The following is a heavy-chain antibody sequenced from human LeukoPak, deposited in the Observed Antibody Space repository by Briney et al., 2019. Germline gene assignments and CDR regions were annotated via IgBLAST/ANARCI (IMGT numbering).Heavy chain of an antibody. Sequence: GGSLRLSCVASGFTFSSYWATWVRQAPGKGLEWVANIDPDGSHQYYVDSVKGRFTISKDNAKNSLYLQMNGLRAEDTAVYYCARDPAYYYDSRADYWGQGTLVTVSS. CDR1: GFTFSSYW. D-gene: IGHD3-22*01. J-gene: IGHJ4*02. CDR2: IDPDGSHQ. CDR3: ARDPAYYYDSRADY. V-gene: IGHV3-7*01.